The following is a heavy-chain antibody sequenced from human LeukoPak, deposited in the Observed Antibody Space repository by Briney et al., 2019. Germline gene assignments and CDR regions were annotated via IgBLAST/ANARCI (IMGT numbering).Heavy chain of an antibody. CDR3: ARGGWGSGSYYGAFDI. V-gene: IGHV3-53*04. J-gene: IGHJ3*02. CDR1: GFTVSSNY. D-gene: IGHD3-10*01. CDR2: IYSGGST. Sequence: PGGSLRLSCAASGFTVSSNYMSWVRQAPGKGLEWVSVIYSGGSTYYADSVKGRFTISRHNSKNTLYPQMNSLRAEDTAVYYCARGGWGSGSYYGAFDIWGQGTMVTVSS.